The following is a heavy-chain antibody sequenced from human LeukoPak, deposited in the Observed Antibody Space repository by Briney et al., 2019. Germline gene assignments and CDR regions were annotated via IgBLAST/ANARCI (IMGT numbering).Heavy chain of an antibody. CDR2: IVVGSGNT. CDR1: GFTFTSSA. D-gene: IGHD3-22*01. V-gene: IGHV1-58*01. CDR3: AAERSYYDSSGSIRDFDY. J-gene: IGHJ4*02. Sequence: VKVSCKASGFTFTSSAVQWVRQARGQRLEWIGWIVVGSGNTNYAQKFQERVTITRDMSTSTAYMELSSLRSEDAAVYYCAAERSYYDSSGSIRDFDYWGQGTLVTVSS.